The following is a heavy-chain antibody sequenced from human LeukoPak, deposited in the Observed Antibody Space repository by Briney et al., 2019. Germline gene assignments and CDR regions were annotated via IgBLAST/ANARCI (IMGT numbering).Heavy chain of an antibody. V-gene: IGHV3-21*06. D-gene: IGHD4-23*01. CDR1: RFNFNSFV. CDR2: ISTSSGYI. J-gene: IGHJ5*02. Sequence: KTGGSLRLSCAASRFNFNSFVMGWVRQPPGKGLEWVSSISTSSGYIFYADSLKGRVTISRDNAKNSLYLQMNSLRAEDTAVFYCARGTTVVWKPPFDPWGQGTLVTVSS. CDR3: ARGTTVVWKPPFDP.